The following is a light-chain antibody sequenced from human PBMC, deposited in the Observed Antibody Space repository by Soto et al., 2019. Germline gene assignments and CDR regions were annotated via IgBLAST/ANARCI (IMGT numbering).Light chain of an antibody. CDR1: QSVSSSY. CDR3: QQYDSSPRT. J-gene: IGKJ1*01. V-gene: IGKV3-20*01. CDR2: GAS. Sequence: EIVLTQSPGTLSLSPGERATLSCRASQSVSSSYLAWYQQKPGQAPRLLMYGASSRGTGIPDRFSGSGSGTDFTLTISRLEPEDVAVYYCQQYDSSPRTFGQGTKVEIK.